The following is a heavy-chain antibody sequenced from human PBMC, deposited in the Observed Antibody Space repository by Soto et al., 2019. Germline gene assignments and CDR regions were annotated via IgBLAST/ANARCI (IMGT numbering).Heavy chain of an antibody. CDR1: GGSISGYY. Sequence: SETLSLTCTISGGSISGYYWTWIRQSPGKGLEYIGYVYNGNTNYNPSLNSRVTISVDTSKNQFSLKLSSVTAADTAVYYCASGIAAAGTNWFDPWGQGTLVTVSS. D-gene: IGHD6-13*01. CDR3: ASGIAAAGTNWFDP. CDR2: VYNGNT. V-gene: IGHV4-59*01. J-gene: IGHJ5*02.